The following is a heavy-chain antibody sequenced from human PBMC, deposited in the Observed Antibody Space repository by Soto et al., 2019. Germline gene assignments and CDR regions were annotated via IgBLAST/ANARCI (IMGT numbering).Heavy chain of an antibody. CDR2: IYYSGST. J-gene: IGHJ5*02. CDR3: ARLEVPYYDFWSGYPWFDP. D-gene: IGHD3-3*01. Sequence: LYLTGTVSGGSISSSSYYWGWIRQPPVKGLEWIGSIYYSGSTYYNPSLKSRVTISVDTSKNQFSLKLSSVTAADTAVYYCARLEVPYYDFWSGYPWFDPWGQGTLVTVSS. CDR1: GGSISSSSYY. V-gene: IGHV4-39*01.